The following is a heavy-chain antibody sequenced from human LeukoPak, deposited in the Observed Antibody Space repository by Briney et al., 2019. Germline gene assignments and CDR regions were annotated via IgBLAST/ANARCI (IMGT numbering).Heavy chain of an antibody. Sequence: GGSLRLSCAASGFTFRSYSMNWVRQAPGKGLEWVSSISSSGSYIYYADSVKGRFTISRDNAKNSLYLQMNNLRAEDTAVYYCARAFDIWGQGTMVTVSS. CDR3: ARAFDI. J-gene: IGHJ3*02. CDR2: ISSSGSYI. V-gene: IGHV3-21*01. CDR1: GFTFRSYS.